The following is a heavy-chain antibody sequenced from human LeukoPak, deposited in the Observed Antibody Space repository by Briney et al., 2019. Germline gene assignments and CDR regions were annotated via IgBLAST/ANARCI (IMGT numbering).Heavy chain of an antibody. D-gene: IGHD6-13*01. CDR2: IKQDGSEK. CDR1: GFTFSNPW. V-gene: IGHV3-7*01. CDR3: ARDLIAAAGTPS. J-gene: IGHJ5*02. Sequence: RPGGSLRLSCAASGFTFSNPWMSWVRQAPGKGLEWVANIKQDGSEKYYVDSVKGRFTSSRDNAKNSLYLQMNSLRAEDTAVYYCARDLIAAAGTPSWGQGTLVTVSS.